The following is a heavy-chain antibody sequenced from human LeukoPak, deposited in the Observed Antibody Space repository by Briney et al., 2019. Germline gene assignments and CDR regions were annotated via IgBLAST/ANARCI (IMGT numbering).Heavy chain of an antibody. V-gene: IGHV4-61*02. CDR3: ARGAPRWWFDP. CDR1: GGSISSDSYY. CDR2: IYTFGNT. D-gene: IGHD4-23*01. J-gene: IGHJ5*02. Sequence: PSETLSLTCTVSGGSISSDSYYWTWIRQPAGKGLEWIGLIYTFGNTNYNPSLKSRVTISVDTSKNQFSLKLSSVTAGDTAIYYCARGAPRWWFDPWGQGILVTVSS.